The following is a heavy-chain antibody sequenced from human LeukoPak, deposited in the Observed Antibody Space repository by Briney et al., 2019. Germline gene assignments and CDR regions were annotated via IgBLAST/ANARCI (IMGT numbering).Heavy chain of an antibody. CDR3: ARERRLKVATGGDAFDI. D-gene: IGHD5-12*01. CDR1: GFTVSSNY. CDR2: IYSGGST. V-gene: IGHV3-66*01. J-gene: IGHJ3*02. Sequence: GGSLRLSCAASGFTVSSNYMSWVRQAPGKGLEWVSVIYSGGSTYYADSVKGRFTISRDNSKNTLYLQMNSLRAEDTAVYYCARERRLKVATGGDAFDIWGQGTMVTVSS.